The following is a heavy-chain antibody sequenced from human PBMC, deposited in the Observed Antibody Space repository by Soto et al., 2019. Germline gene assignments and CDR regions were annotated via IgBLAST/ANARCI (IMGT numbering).Heavy chain of an antibody. J-gene: IGHJ4*02. Sequence: PGGSLRLSCAASGFTFNKYPMHWVRQAPGKGLENVSAISKDGGSTFYADSVKGRFTISRDNSKNTLSLQMDSLRAEDMAVYYCARVFYQSGGYYYDKWGQGTLVTVSS. CDR1: GFTFNKYP. V-gene: IGHV3-64*02. CDR2: ISKDGGST. CDR3: ARVFYQSGGYYYDK. D-gene: IGHD3-22*01.